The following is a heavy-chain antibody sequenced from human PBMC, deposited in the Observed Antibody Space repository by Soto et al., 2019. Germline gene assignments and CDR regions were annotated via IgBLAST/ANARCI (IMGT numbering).Heavy chain of an antibody. Sequence: ASVKVSCKASGYTFTSYAMHWVRQAPGQRLEWMGWINAGNGNTKYSQKFQDRVSITRDTSASTAYMELSSLRSEDTAVYNCARELEEYSSSPPRYCYYGLDVWGQGTTVTVSS. D-gene: IGHD6-13*01. CDR1: GYTFTSYA. J-gene: IGHJ6*02. V-gene: IGHV1-3*01. CDR3: ARELEEYSSSPPRYCYYGLDV. CDR2: INAGNGNT.